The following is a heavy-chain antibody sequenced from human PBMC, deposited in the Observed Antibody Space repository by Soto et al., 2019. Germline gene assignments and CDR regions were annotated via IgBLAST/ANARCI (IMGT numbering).Heavy chain of an antibody. J-gene: IGHJ5*02. CDR3: ARCPIDHNWFDP. D-gene: IGHD3-9*01. Sequence: SETLSLTCTVSGSDITTYYWSWLRQSPGKGLEWIGHIYDTGSTTYNPSLKRRVTISVDTSNKQFSLRLTSVTAADTAVYYCARCPIDHNWFDPWGHGTLVTVSS. V-gene: IGHV4-59*01. CDR1: GSDITTYY. CDR2: IYDTGST.